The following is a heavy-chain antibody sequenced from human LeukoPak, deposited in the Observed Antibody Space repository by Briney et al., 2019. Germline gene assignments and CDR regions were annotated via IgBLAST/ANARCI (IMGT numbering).Heavy chain of an antibody. D-gene: IGHD6-19*01. CDR1: GFTFSSYS. V-gene: IGHV3-21*01. Sequence: GGSLRLSCAASGFTFSSYSMNWVPQAPGKGLEWVSSISSSSSYIYYADSVKGRFTISRDNAKNSLYLQMNSLRAEDTAVYYCARASRAVAGTEDYWGQGTLVTVSS. CDR2: ISSSSSYI. J-gene: IGHJ4*02. CDR3: ARASRAVAGTEDY.